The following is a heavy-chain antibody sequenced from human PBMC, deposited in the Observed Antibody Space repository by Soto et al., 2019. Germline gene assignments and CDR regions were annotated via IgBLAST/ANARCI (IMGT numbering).Heavy chain of an antibody. CDR2: ISDHNGNT. CDR3: ARGRYGDY. Sequence: QVHLVQSGAEVKKPGASVKVSCKGSGYTFTSYGITWVRQAPGQGLEWMGWISDHNGNTNYAQQLQGRVTVTRDTSTSPAYMELRSLRSDDTAVYYCARGRYGDYWGQGALVTVSS. J-gene: IGHJ4*02. V-gene: IGHV1-18*01. D-gene: IGHD1-1*01. CDR1: GYTFTSYG.